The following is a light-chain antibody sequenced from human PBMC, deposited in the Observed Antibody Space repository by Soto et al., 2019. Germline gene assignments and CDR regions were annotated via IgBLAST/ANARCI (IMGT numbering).Light chain of an antibody. Sequence: QSALTQPPSASGSPGQSVTISCTGTSSDVGGYHYVSWYQQHPGKAPKLMIHEVTKRPSGVPDRFSGSKSGNTASLTVSGLQGEDEADYYCSAYRRGIIVFGGGTKLTVL. V-gene: IGLV2-8*01. CDR1: SSDVGGYHY. CDR3: SAYRRGIIV. CDR2: EVT. J-gene: IGLJ2*01.